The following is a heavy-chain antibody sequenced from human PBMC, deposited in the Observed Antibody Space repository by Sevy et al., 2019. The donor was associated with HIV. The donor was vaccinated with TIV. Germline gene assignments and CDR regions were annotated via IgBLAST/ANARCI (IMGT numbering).Heavy chain of an antibody. D-gene: IGHD6-6*01. Sequence: SETLSLTCTVSGGSISSSSYYWGWIRQPPGKGLEWIGSIYYSGSTYYNPSLKSRVTIPVDTSKNQFSLKLSSVTAADTAVYYCSRHDKYYSSSPGWFDPWGQGTLVTVSS. CDR1: GGSISSSSYY. CDR3: SRHDKYYSSSPGWFDP. J-gene: IGHJ5*02. V-gene: IGHV4-39*01. CDR2: IYYSGST.